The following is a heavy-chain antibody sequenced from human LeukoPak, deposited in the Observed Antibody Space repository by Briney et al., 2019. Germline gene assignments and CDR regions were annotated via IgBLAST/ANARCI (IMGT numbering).Heavy chain of an antibody. CDR3: ASLLYSSSFPFGPGAFDI. CDR1: GYTFTSYG. Sequence: GASVKVSCKASGYTFTSYGISWVRQAPGQGLEWMGRINPNSGGTNYAQKFQGRVTMTRDTSISTAYMELSRLRSDDTAVYYCASLLYSSSFPFGPGAFDIWGQGTMVTVSS. D-gene: IGHD6-13*01. V-gene: IGHV1-2*06. J-gene: IGHJ3*02. CDR2: INPNSGGT.